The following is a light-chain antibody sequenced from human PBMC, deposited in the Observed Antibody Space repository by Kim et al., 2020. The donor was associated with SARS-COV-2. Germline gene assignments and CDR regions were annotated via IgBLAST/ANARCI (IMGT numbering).Light chain of an antibody. V-gene: IGKV3-20*01. CDR3: QQYDSSRWT. CDR1: QTVSSSY. J-gene: IGKJ1*01. Sequence: SPGERATLSCRASQTVSSSYVAWYQQKPGQAPRLLIYSASSRATGIPDRFSGSGSGTDFTLTISSLEPEDFAVYYCQQYDSSRWTFGQGTKVDIK. CDR2: SAS.